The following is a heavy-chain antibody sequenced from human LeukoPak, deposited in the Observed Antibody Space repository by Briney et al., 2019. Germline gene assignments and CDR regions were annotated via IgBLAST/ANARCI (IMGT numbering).Heavy chain of an antibody. J-gene: IGHJ5*02. CDR1: GFTFSDYS. V-gene: IGHV3-48*04. CDR3: ARDMGITGADDL. Sequence: AGGSLRLSCAASGFTFSDYSFTWTRQAPGKGLEWVAYIRKDGYRIYYGDSVKGRFTISRDNAQNSVYLQTNSLRVEDTALYFCARDMGITGADDLWGQGILVTVAS. CDR2: IRKDGYRI. D-gene: IGHD6-13*01.